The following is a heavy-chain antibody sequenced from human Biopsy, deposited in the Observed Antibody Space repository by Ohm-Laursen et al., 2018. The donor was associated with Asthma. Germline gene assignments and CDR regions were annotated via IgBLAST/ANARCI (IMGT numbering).Heavy chain of an antibody. Sequence: LRLSCAASGFSFSNFAIHWVRQAPGKELEWVGVISKDASTQDYADSVKGRFTMARDNSKNTLDLQMNSLREEDTAVYYCVRDGTDDAFDIWGQGTVVSVSS. V-gene: IGHV3-30*01. J-gene: IGHJ3*02. CDR1: GFSFSNFA. CDR2: ISKDASTQ. D-gene: IGHD1-1*01. CDR3: VRDGTDDAFDI.